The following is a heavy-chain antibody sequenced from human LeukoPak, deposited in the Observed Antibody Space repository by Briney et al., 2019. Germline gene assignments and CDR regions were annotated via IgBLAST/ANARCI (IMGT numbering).Heavy chain of an antibody. CDR2: IKQDGSEK. Sequence: GGSLRLSCAASGFTFSSYWMSWVRQAPGKGLEWVANIKQDGSEKYYVDSVKGRFTISRGNAKNSLYLQMNSLRAEDTAVYYCASSSWYDAFDIWGQGTMVTVSS. V-gene: IGHV3-7*01. D-gene: IGHD6-13*01. CDR1: GFTFSSYW. J-gene: IGHJ3*02. CDR3: ASSSWYDAFDI.